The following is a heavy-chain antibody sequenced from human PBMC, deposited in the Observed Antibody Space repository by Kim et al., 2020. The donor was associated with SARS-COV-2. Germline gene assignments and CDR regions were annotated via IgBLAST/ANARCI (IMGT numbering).Heavy chain of an antibody. CDR1: GYSFTSYW. CDR3: VRSGPWCGGDCYLNYYFDY. D-gene: IGHD2-21*02. V-gene: IGHV5-51*01. Sequence: GESLKISCKGSGYSFTSYWIGWVRQMPGKGLEWMGIIYPGDSDTRYSPSFQGQVTISADKSISTAYLQWSSLKASDTAMYYCVRSGPWCGGDCYLNYYFDYWGQGTLVTVSS. CDR2: IYPGDSDT. J-gene: IGHJ4*02.